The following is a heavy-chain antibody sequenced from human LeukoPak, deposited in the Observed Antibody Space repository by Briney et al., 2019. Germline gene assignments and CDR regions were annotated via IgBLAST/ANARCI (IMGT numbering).Heavy chain of an antibody. CDR3: AKDERISGYLGYLDY. J-gene: IGHJ4*02. CDR2: ISWNRGSI. CDR1: GFTFDDYA. D-gene: IGHD5-12*01. V-gene: IGHV3-9*01. Sequence: GGSLRLSCAASGFTFDDYAMHWVRQAPGKGLEWVSGISWNRGSIGYADSVKGRFTISRDNAKNSLYLQMNSLRAEDTALYYCAKDERISGYLGYLDYWGQGTLVTVSS.